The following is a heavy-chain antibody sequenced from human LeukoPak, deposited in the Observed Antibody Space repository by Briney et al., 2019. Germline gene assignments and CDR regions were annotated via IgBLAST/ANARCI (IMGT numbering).Heavy chain of an antibody. CDR2: IKQDGSEK. D-gene: IGHD3-22*01. J-gene: IGHJ4*02. CDR1: GITFSNFW. Sequence: GGSLRLSCAASGITFSNFWMSWVRQAPGKGLEFVANIKQDGSEKYYVDSVKGRFTISRDNAKNSLYLQMNSLRAEDTAVYYCARVGDSTGQAFDYWGQGTLVTVSS. CDR3: ARVGDSTGQAFDY. V-gene: IGHV3-7*05.